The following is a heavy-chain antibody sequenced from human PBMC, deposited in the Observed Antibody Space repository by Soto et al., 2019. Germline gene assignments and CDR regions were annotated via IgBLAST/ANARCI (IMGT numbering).Heavy chain of an antibody. V-gene: IGHV1-69*01. CDR3: AREEEYYYDSSGEGWFDP. CDR1: GGTFSSYA. J-gene: IGHJ5*02. D-gene: IGHD3-22*01. CDR2: IIPICGTA. Sequence: QVQLVQSGAEVKKPGSSVKVSCKASGGTFSSYAISWVRQAPGQGLEWMGGIIPICGTANYAQKFQGRVTITADESTSTAYMELSSLRSEDTAVYYCAREEEYYYDSSGEGWFDPWGQGTLVTVSS.